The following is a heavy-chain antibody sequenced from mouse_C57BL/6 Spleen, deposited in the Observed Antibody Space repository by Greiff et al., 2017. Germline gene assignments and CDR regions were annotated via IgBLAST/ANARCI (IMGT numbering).Heavy chain of an antibody. CDR1: GFTFSDYY. CDR2: INYDGSST. CDR3: ARDPYDYGGFDV. V-gene: IGHV5-16*01. D-gene: IGHD2-4*01. J-gene: IGHJ1*03. Sequence: EVKLVESEGGLVQPGSSMKLSCTASGFTFSDYYMAWVRQVPEKGLEWVANINYDGSSTYYLDSLKSRFIISRDNAKNILYLKMSSLKSEDTATYYCARDPYDYGGFDVWGTGTTVTVSS.